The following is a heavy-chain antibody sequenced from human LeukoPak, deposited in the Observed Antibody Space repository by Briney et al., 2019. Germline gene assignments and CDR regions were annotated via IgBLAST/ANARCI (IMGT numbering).Heavy chain of an antibody. V-gene: IGHV1-18*01. D-gene: IGHD1-1*01. J-gene: IGHJ4*02. Sequence: ASVKVSCKASGYTFTDYGLSWVRQAPGRGLEWMGWIRVYNGDTNYAQKFQGRLTVTTDPSTSTAYMELRSLRSDDTAAYYCARGGDNYMDFWGQGTLVTISS. CDR3: ARGGDNYMDF. CDR2: IRVYNGDT. CDR1: GYTFTDYG.